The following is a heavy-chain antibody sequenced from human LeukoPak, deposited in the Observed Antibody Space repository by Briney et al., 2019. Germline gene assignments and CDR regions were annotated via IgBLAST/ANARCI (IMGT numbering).Heavy chain of an antibody. CDR1: GFTFDDYG. D-gene: IGHD6-19*01. Sequence: GGSLRLSCAASGFTFDDYGMSWVRQAPGKGLEWVSGINWNGGSTGYADSVKGRFTISRDNAKNSLYLQMNSLRAEDTALYYCARLRRGSGWYGYWYFDLWGRGTLVTVSS. CDR3: ARLRRGSGWYGYWYFDL. CDR2: INWNGGST. J-gene: IGHJ2*01. V-gene: IGHV3-20*04.